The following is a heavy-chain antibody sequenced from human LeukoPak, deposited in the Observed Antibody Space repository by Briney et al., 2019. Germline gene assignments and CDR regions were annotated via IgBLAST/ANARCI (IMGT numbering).Heavy chain of an antibody. J-gene: IGHJ3*02. CDR1: GGSISSGAYS. Sequence: PSETLSLTCTVSGGSISSGAYSWSWIRQPPGKGLEWIGYIYYSGSTYYNPSLKSRVTISVDTSKNQFSLKLSSVTAADTAVYYCARRSSLDYDAFDIWGQGTMVTVSS. D-gene: IGHD3/OR15-3a*01. CDR2: IYYSGST. CDR3: ARRSSLDYDAFDI. V-gene: IGHV4-30-4*01.